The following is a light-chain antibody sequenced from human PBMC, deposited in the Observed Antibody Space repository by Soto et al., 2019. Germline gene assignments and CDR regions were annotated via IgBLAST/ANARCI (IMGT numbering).Light chain of an antibody. Sequence: EIVMTQAPATLSVSPGERATLSCRASQSVSSRVAWYQQKPGQAPRLLISGASTRATGIAARFSGSGSGTEFTLTSRSLQSEDFAVYYCQQYNNWYTFGEGTKLQIK. V-gene: IGKV3-15*01. CDR1: QSVSSR. CDR2: GAS. CDR3: QQYNNWYT. J-gene: IGKJ2*01.